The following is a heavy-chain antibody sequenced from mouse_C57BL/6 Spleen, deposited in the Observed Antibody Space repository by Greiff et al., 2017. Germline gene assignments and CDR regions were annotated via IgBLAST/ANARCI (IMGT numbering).Heavy chain of an antibody. CDR3: ARYYGSSYQPFDY. Sequence: QVQLQPSGPELVKPGASVKISCKASGYAFSSSWMNWVKQRPGKGLEWIGRIYPGDGDTNYNGKFKGKATLTADKSSSTAYMQLSSLTSEDSAVYFCARYYGSSYQPFDYWGQGTTRTVSS. D-gene: IGHD1-1*01. V-gene: IGHV1-82*01. J-gene: IGHJ2*01. CDR1: GYAFSSSW. CDR2: IYPGDGDT.